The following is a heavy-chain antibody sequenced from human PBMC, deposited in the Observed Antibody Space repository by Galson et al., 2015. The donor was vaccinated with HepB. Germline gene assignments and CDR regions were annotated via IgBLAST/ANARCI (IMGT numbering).Heavy chain of an antibody. CDR1: GGTFSNHA. Sequence: SVKVSCKASGGTFSNHAISWVRQAPGQGLEWMGGIIPIFGVVNYAQKFQDRLTITADESTSTAYMELSSLSSEDTAVYYCARKRAYQLLYRGYYYYGRDVWGQGTTVTVSS. CDR3: ARKRAYQLLYRGYYYYGRDV. CDR2: IIPIFGVV. D-gene: IGHD2-2*02. J-gene: IGHJ6*02. V-gene: IGHV1-69*13.